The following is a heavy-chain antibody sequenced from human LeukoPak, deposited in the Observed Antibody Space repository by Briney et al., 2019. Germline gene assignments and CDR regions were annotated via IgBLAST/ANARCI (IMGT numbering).Heavy chain of an antibody. D-gene: IGHD4/OR15-4a*01. CDR1: GSTLTELS. J-gene: IGHJ5*02. Sequence: GASVKVSCKVSGSTLTELSMHWVRQAPGKGLEWMGGFDPEDGETFYAQDFQGRVIMTEDTSTDTAYMELSSLGSEDTAVYYCAAEHEKVDYRSTWFDPWGQGTLVTVSS. CDR3: AAEHEKVDYRSTWFDP. V-gene: IGHV1-24*01. CDR2: FDPEDGET.